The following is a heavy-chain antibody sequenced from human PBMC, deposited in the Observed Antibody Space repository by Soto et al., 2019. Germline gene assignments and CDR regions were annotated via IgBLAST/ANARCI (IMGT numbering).Heavy chain of an antibody. CDR3: ASSELRFLEPSYGMDV. Sequence: SVKVSFKASGGTFSTNAFSWVRQAPGQGLEWMGGIIPIFGAANYAQKFQGRVTITADESTTTASMDLSSLTSEDTAIYYCASSELRFLEPSYGMDVWGQGTTVTVSS. CDR2: IIPIFGAA. V-gene: IGHV1-69*13. D-gene: IGHD3-3*01. J-gene: IGHJ6*02. CDR1: GGTFSTNA.